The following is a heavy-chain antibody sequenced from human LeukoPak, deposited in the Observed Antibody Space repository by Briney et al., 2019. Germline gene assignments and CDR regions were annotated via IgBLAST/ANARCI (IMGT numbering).Heavy chain of an antibody. J-gene: IGHJ4*02. CDR1: GFTFGSYT. V-gene: IGHV3-21*01. D-gene: IGHD6-19*01. Sequence: GGSLRLSCAASGFTFGSYTMNWVRQAPGKGLEWVSSISSGSTYTHYADSVKGRFTISRDNAKNSLYLQMNSLRAEDTAVYYCARGQVLDYWGQGTLVTVSS. CDR3: ARGQVLDY. CDR2: ISSGSTYT.